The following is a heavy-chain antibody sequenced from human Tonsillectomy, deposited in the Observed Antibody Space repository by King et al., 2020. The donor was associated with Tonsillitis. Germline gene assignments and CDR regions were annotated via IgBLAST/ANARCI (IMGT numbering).Heavy chain of an antibody. CDR1: GFTFSSYW. Sequence: EVQLVESGGGLVQPGGSLRLSCAASGFTFSSYWMHWVRQAPGKGLVWVSRINVDESATNYADSVKGRFTISRDNAKNTLFLQMISRRAEHTAVYYCVRGHRGAFDIWGQGIMVIVSS. CDR3: VRGHRGAFDI. CDR2: INVDESAT. V-gene: IGHV3-74*01. J-gene: IGHJ3*02.